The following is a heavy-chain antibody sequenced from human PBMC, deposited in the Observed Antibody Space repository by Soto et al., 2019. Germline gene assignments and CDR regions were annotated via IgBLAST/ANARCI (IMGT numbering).Heavy chain of an antibody. D-gene: IGHD2-8*01. J-gene: IGHJ4*02. CDR1: GLILGNYK. Sequence: EVQLVESGGGLVQPGGSLRLSCAAPGLILGNYKMLWVRQAPGKGLVWVSRISTDGSITDYADSVKGRFTVSRDNAKNTLYLQMNSLRVDDTAVYYCARDTNGLHYWGQGTLVTVSS. CDR3: ARDTNGLHY. V-gene: IGHV3-74*01. CDR2: ISTDGSIT.